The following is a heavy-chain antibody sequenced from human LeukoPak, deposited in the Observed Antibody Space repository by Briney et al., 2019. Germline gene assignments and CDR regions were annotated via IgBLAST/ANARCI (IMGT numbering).Heavy chain of an antibody. CDR2: VDHSGGS. CDR3: ARGSSSWYGGFDY. CDR1: GYSISSGYY. Sequence: PSETLSLTCTVSGYSISSGYYWGWIRQPPGKGLEWIGSVDHSGGSYYNPSLKSRLTMSVDTSKNQFSLNLRSVTAADTAVYSCARGSSSWYGGFDYWGQGTPVTVSS. V-gene: IGHV4-38-2*02. D-gene: IGHD6-13*01. J-gene: IGHJ4*02.